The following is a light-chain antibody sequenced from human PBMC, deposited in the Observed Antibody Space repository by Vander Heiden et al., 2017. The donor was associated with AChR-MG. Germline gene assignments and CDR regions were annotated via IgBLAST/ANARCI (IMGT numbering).Light chain of an antibody. CDR2: EAS. CDR3: PQQADLPLT. Sequence: DIQMTQSPSSLSASAGDRVTITCRASQDISDSLNWYQQKPGKAPKLLIYEASDLETGVPSRFSGSGSGTDFTSTISGLQPEDIATYYCPQQADLPLTFGGGTKGEVK. J-gene: IGKJ4*01. V-gene: IGKV1-33*01. CDR1: QDISDS.